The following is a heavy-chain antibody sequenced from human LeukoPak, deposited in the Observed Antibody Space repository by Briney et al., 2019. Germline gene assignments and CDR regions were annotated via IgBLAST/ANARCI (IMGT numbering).Heavy chain of an antibody. CDR1: GFTFSSYE. Sequence: PGGSLRLSCAASGFTFSSYEMNWVRQAPGKGLEWVSYISGSSTHTNYADSVKGRFTISRDNAKKSLYLQMNSLRAEDTAVYYCATPGLLGYCSSAICAPPGYWGQGTLVTVSS. J-gene: IGHJ4*02. V-gene: IGHV3-48*03. D-gene: IGHD2-2*01. CDR3: ATPGLLGYCSSAICAPPGY. CDR2: ISGSSTHT.